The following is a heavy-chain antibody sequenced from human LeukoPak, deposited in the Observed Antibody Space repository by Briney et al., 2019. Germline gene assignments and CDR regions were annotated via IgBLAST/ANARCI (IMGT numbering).Heavy chain of an antibody. CDR3: AKMGWAAVTMAGGGY. D-gene: IGHD4/OR15-4a*01. CDR1: GFTLSSYA. V-gene: IGHV3-23*01. CDR2: ISGSGGST. Sequence: GGSLRLSCAAPGFTLSSYAMSWVRQAPGKGLERVSAISGSGGSTYYADSVKGRFTISRDNSKNTLYLQMNSLRAEDTAVYYCAKMGWAAVTMAGGGYWGQGILVTVSS. J-gene: IGHJ4*02.